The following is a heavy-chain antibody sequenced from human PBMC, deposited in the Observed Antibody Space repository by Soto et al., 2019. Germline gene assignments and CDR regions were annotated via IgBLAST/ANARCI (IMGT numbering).Heavy chain of an antibody. V-gene: IGHV3-23*01. CDR2: INTRSIST. CDR1: GIAFSGYA. D-gene: IGHD3-10*01. J-gene: IGHJ5*02. Sequence: PGGSLRLSCAASGIAFSGYAMAWVRQAPGKGLEWVSTINTRSISTYYADSVRGRFTISRDNSKNTLYLQMNSLRVDDTAVYYCAKVAGQTWFGPFGGLDPWGQGTLVTVSS. CDR3: AKVAGQTWFGPFGGLDP.